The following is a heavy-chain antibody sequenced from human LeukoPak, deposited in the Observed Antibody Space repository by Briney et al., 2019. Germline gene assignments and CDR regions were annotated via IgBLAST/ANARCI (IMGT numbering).Heavy chain of an antibody. V-gene: IGHV3-21*01. Sequence: GGSLRLSCAASGFTFSSYSMNWVRQAPGKGLEWVSSISSSSSYIYYADSVKGRFTISRDNAKNSLYLQMNSLRAEDTAVYYCARDPCSTSCYLLHWGQGTLVTVSS. CDR3: ARDPCSTSCYLLH. CDR1: GFTFSSYS. CDR2: ISSSSSYI. D-gene: IGHD2-2*01. J-gene: IGHJ4*02.